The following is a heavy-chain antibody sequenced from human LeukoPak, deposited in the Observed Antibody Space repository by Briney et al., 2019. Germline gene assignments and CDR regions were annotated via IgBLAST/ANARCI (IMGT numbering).Heavy chain of an antibody. V-gene: IGHV3-23*01. D-gene: IGHD3-10*01. Sequence: GGSLRLSCAASGFTVGSNYMSWVRQAPGKGLEWVSAISGSGGSTYYADSVKGRFTISRDNSKNTLYLQMNSLRAEDTAVYYCAKNRFGEFDYWGQGTLVTVSS. CDR1: GFTVGSNY. J-gene: IGHJ4*02. CDR3: AKNRFGEFDY. CDR2: ISGSGGST.